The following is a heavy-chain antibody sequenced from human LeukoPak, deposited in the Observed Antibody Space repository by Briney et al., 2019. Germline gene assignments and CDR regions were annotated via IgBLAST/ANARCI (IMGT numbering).Heavy chain of an antibody. D-gene: IGHD3-22*01. CDR3: ARDQYYYDSSGYLTFDY. Sequence: SETLSLTCAVYGGSFSGYYWSWIRQPPGKGLEWIGEINHSGSTNYNPSLKSRVTISVDTSKNQFSLKLSSVTAADTAVYYCARDQYYYDSSGYLTFDYWGQGTLVTVSS. CDR1: GGSFSGYY. CDR2: INHSGST. J-gene: IGHJ4*02. V-gene: IGHV4-34*01.